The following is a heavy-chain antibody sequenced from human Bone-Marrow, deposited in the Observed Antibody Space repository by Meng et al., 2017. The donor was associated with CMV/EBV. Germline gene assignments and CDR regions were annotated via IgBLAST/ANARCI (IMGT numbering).Heavy chain of an antibody. CDR3: STSTAWRLAN. CDR1: GYTFTSYG. Sequence: ASVKVSCKASGYTFTSYGISWVRQAPGQGLEWMGLINPSGGSTSYAQKFQGRVTLTRDTSISTAYMDLNRLTSDDTAIYYCSTSTAWRLANWGQGTLVTVSS. J-gene: IGHJ4*02. D-gene: IGHD2-2*01. V-gene: IGHV1-46*03. CDR2: INPSGGST.